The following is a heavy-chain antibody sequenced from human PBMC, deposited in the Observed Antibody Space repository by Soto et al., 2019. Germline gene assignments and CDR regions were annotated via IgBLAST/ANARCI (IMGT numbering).Heavy chain of an antibody. CDR1: GGTFSSYA. J-gene: IGHJ6*02. D-gene: IGHD6-13*01. CDR2: IIPIFGTA. Sequence: QVQLVQSGAEVKKPGSSVKVSCKASGGTFSSYAISWVRQAPGQGLEWMGGIIPIFGTANYAQKFQGRVTITADESASTAYMELSSLRSEDAAVYYCARGGAAAGKNYYYYGMDVWGQGIKVTVSS. V-gene: IGHV1-69*01. CDR3: ARGGAAAGKNYYYYGMDV.